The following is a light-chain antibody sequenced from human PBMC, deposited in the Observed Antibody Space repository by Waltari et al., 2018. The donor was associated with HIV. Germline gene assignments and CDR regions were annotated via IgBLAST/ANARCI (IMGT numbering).Light chain of an antibody. CDR1: NSNIGSNS. J-gene: IGLJ3*02. CDR3: AVWDDSLRGGV. CDR2: RDE. V-gene: IGLV1-47*01. Sequence: QSVVTQPPSASGTPGQRVVISCSGSNSNIGSNSVNWYQQVPGAAPKILIYRDEQRFAGAPDRFSGSKSATSAALAISELRSEDEADYYCAVWDDSLRGGVFGGGTKLTVL.